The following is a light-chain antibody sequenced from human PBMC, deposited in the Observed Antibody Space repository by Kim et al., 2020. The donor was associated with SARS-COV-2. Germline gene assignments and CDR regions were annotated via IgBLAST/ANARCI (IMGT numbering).Light chain of an antibody. CDR1: QSVSSY. CDR3: QQRSNWPPR. CDR2: DAS. V-gene: IGKV3-11*01. J-gene: IGKJ2*03. Sequence: SLSTGERATLSGRASQSVSSYLAWYQQKPGQAPRLLIYDASNRATGIPARFSGSGSGTDFTLTISSLEPEDFAVYYCQQRSNWPPRFGQGTKLEI.